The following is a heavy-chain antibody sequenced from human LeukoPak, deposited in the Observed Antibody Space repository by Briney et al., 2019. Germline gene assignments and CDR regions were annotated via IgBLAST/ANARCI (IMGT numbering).Heavy chain of an antibody. CDR3: ARLRGDGYNYGGIYYYYYMDV. Sequence: SETLSLTCAVYGGSFSGYYWSWIRQPPGKGLEWIGEINHSGSTNYNPSLKSRVTISVDTSKDQFSLKLSSVTAADTAVYYCARLRGDGYNYGGIYYYYYMDVWGKGTTVTISS. J-gene: IGHJ6*03. CDR2: INHSGST. D-gene: IGHD5-24*01. V-gene: IGHV4-34*01. CDR1: GGSFSGYY.